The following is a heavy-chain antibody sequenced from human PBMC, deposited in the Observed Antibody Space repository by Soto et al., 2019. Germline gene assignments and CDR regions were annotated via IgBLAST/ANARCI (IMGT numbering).Heavy chain of an antibody. Sequence: GGSLRLSCAACGFTFSSYSMHWVRQAPWRGLEWVSAITRNSDIYYADSVKGRFTISRDNAKNSLYLQMNRLRAEDTAVYYCARGQYGQRKGKWPEMHYYYGMDVWGQRTTVTVCS. CDR1: GFTFSSYS. CDR2: ITRNSDI. V-gene: IGHV3-21*01. J-gene: IGHJ6*02. CDR3: ARGQYGQRKGKWPEMHYYYGMDV. D-gene: IGHD5-12*01.